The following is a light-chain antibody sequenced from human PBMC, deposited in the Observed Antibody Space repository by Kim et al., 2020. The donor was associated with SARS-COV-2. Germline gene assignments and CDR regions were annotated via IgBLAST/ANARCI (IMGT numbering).Light chain of an antibody. CDR2: AAS. Sequence: ASVGDRVTITCRASQSISSYLNWYQQKPGKAPKVLIFAASSLQGGVPSRFSGSGSGTDFTLTISSLQPEDFATYYCQQSYTTPRTFGQGTKVEIK. J-gene: IGKJ1*01. CDR1: QSISSY. V-gene: IGKV1-39*01. CDR3: QQSYTTPRT.